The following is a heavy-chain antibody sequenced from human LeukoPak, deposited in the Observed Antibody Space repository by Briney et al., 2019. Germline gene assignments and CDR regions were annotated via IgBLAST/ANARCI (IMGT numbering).Heavy chain of an antibody. V-gene: IGHV3-53*01. CDR2: IYAGAQT. CDR1: GFNVSRNY. J-gene: IGHJ4*02. CDR3: TKDLMTGFSSGWYFAY. D-gene: IGHD6-19*01. Sequence: GGSLRLSCAASGFNVSRNYMSWVRQAPGKGLEWASVIYAGAQTYYADSVRGRLTISRDNSANRLFLQMNSLRPDDSALYYCTKDLMTGFSSGWYFAYWGPGTLVSVSS.